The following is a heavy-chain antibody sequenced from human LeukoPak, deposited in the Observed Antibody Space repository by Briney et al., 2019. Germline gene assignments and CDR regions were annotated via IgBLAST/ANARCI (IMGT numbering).Heavy chain of an antibody. D-gene: IGHD6-6*01. CDR2: IRPNSCGT. V-gene: IGHV1-2*02. Sequence: GASVKVSCKSSGYTFTGGYLHWVRQAPGQGLEWMGWIRPNSCGTKNAQKFQGRVTMTRDTSISTAYMELNRLTSDDTSVYYCATYRNSPLQYFYGLDVWGQGTTVTVSS. J-gene: IGHJ6*02. CDR3: ATYRNSPLQYFYGLDV. CDR1: GYTFTGGY.